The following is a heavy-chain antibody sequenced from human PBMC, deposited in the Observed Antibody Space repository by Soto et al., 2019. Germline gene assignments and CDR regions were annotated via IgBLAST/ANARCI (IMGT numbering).Heavy chain of an antibody. CDR1: GGTFSSYG. CDR3: ARRGYYYGMDV. V-gene: IGHV5-10-1*01. CDR2: IDPSDSYT. J-gene: IGHJ6*02. Sequence: VQLVQSGAEVKKPGSTVKVSCKASGGTFSSYGINWVRQMPGKGLEWMGRIDPSDSYTNYSPSFQGHVTISADKSISTAYLQWSSLKASDTAMYYCARRGYYYGMDVWGQGTTFTVSS.